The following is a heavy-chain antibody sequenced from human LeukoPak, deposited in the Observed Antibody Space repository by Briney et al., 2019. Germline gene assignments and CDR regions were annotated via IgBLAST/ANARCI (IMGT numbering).Heavy chain of an antibody. CDR2: MNPNSGNT. CDR3: AREGSAGVDAFDI. Sequence: GASVKVSCKASGYTFTNYDISWVRQAAGQGLEWMGWMNPNSGNTGYAQKFQGRVTITRNTSISTAYMELSSLRSEDTAVYYCAREGSAGVDAFDIWGQGTMVTVSS. J-gene: IGHJ3*02. D-gene: IGHD2-8*02. V-gene: IGHV1-8*01. CDR1: GYTFTNYD.